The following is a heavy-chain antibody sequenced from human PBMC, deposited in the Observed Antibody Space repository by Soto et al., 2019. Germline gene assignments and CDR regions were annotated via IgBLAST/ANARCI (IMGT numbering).Heavy chain of an antibody. Sequence: GGSLRLSCAASGFNFSSYCMHWVRQAPGKGLEWVAVISYDGSNKYYADSVKGRFTISRDNSKNTLYLQMNSLRAEDTAVYYCAKGYEAWTLNPYYYYGMDVWGQGTTVTVSS. CDR1: GFNFSSYC. CDR2: ISYDGSNK. V-gene: IGHV3-30*18. J-gene: IGHJ6*02. D-gene: IGHD1-1*01. CDR3: AKGYEAWTLNPYYYYGMDV.